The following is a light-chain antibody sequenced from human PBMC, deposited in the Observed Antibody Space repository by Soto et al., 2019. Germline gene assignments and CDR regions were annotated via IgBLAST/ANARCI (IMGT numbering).Light chain of an antibody. CDR2: GAS. CDR3: QQYGSSGT. Sequence: TVSTQSPGTLSLPPGERATLSCRASQSVSNNYLAWYQQKPGQAPRLLIYGASNRATGIPDRFSGSGSGTDFTLTISRLEPEDFAVYYCQQYGSSGTFGQGTKVDIK. CDR1: QSVSNNY. V-gene: IGKV3-20*01. J-gene: IGKJ1*01.